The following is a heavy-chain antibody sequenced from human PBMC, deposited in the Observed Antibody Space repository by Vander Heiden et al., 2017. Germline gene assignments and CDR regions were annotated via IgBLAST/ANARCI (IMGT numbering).Heavy chain of an antibody. V-gene: IGHV3-21*01. D-gene: IGHD5-12*01. CDR2: ISSSSSYI. CDR1: GFTFSSYS. Sequence: EVQLVESGGGLVKPGGSLRLSCAASGFTFSSYSMNWVRQAPGNGLEWVSSISSSSSYIYYADSVKGRFTISRDNAKNSLYLQMNSLRAEDTAVYYCARAGRRWLQYLDYWGQGTLVTVSS. CDR3: ARAGRRWLQYLDY. J-gene: IGHJ4*02.